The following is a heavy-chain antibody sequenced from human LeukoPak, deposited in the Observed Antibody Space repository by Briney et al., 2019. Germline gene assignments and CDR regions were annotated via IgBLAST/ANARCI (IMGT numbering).Heavy chain of an antibody. CDR1: GGSFSGYY. CDR3: AIYGGNSVFDY. D-gene: IGHD4-23*01. Sequence: SETLSLTGAIYGGSFSGYYWSWIRQPPGKGLEWIGEINHSGSTNYNPSLKSRVTISQDTSKDQFSLKLSSVTAADTAVYFCAIYGGNSVFDYWGQGILVTVSS. CDR2: INHSGST. J-gene: IGHJ4*02. V-gene: IGHV4-34*01.